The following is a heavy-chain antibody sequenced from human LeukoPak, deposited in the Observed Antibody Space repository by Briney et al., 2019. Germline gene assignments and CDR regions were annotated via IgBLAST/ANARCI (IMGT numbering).Heavy chain of an antibody. D-gene: IGHD3-16*01. CDR1: GFSFSASS. CDR3: ARDGAPRTDY. CDR2: ISSTGSLK. V-gene: IGHV3-48*04. J-gene: IGHJ4*02. Sequence: GGSLRLSCEASGFSFSASSMNWVRQAPGKGLEWVSYISSTGSLKYYADSVKGRFTISRDNVRNSLYLQMNSLRVDDTAVYYCARDGAPRTDYWGQGTLVTVSS.